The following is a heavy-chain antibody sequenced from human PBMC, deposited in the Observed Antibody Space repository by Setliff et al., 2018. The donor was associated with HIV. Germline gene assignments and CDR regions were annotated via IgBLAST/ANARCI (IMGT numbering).Heavy chain of an antibody. CDR3: AHYYYDTSGQPFDY. D-gene: IGHD3-22*01. CDR2: IYTSGST. V-gene: IGHV4-4*09. Sequence: KASETLSLTCTVSGGSISSYYWSWIRQPPGKGLELIGYIYTSGSTNYNPTLKSRVTLSIDTSKNQFSLKLSAVTAADTAVYYCAHYYYDTSGQPFDYWGQGTLVTVSS. J-gene: IGHJ4*02. CDR1: GGSISSYY.